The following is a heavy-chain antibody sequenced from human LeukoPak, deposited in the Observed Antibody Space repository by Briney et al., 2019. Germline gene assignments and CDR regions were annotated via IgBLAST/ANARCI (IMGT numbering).Heavy chain of an antibody. D-gene: IGHD3-10*01. CDR3: ARELGGRITMVRGVTLAGY. CDR1: GYTFTSYA. Sequence: GASVKVCCKASGYTFTSYAMHWVRQAPGQRLEWMGWINAGNGNTKYSQKFQGRVTITRDTSASTAYMELSSLRSEDTAVYYCARELGGRITMVRGVTLAGYWGQGTLVTVSS. J-gene: IGHJ4*02. CDR2: INAGNGNT. V-gene: IGHV1-3*01.